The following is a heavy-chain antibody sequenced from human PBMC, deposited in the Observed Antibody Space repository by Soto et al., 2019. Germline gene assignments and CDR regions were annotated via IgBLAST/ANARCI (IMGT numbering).Heavy chain of an antibody. CDR3: ARWNWNYGGYYYGMDV. J-gene: IGHJ6*02. Sequence: NPSETLSLTCTVSGGSISSYYWSWIRQPPGKGLEWIGYIYYSGSTNYNPSLKSRVTISVDTSKNQFSLKLSSVTAADAAVYYCARWNWNYGGYYYGMDVWGQGTTVTVSS. CDR2: IYYSGST. CDR1: GGSISSYY. D-gene: IGHD1-7*01. V-gene: IGHV4-59*01.